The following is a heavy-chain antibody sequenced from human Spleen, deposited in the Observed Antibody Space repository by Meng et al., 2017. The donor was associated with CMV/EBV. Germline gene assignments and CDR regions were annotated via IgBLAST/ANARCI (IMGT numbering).Heavy chain of an antibody. CDR3: ATQRSRRPSSYNY. Sequence: SETLSLTCTVSGDSTSISTYYWGWVRQPPGKGLEWIGSMYYSGSTYYKPSLRDRVTISIDTSKNQFSLRLNSVTAADTAVYYCATQRSRRPSSYNYWGQGALVTVSS. V-gene: IGHV4-39*07. J-gene: IGHJ4*02. D-gene: IGHD6-6*01. CDR1: GDSTSISTYY. CDR2: MYYSGST.